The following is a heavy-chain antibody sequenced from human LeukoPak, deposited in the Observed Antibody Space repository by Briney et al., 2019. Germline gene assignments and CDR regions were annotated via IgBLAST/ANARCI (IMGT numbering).Heavy chain of an antibody. Sequence: PGGSLRLSCAASGFTFDDYAMHWVRQAPGKGLEWVSGISWNSGSIGYADSVKGRFTISRDNAKNSLYLQMNSLRAEDTAVYYCARRGSGWLDYWGQGTLVTVSS. CDR3: ARRGSGWLDY. CDR1: GFTFDDYA. V-gene: IGHV3-9*01. J-gene: IGHJ4*02. CDR2: ISWNSGSI. D-gene: IGHD6-19*01.